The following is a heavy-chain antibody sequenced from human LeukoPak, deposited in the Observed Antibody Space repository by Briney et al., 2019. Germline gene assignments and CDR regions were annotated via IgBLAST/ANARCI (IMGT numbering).Heavy chain of an antibody. CDR2: IYHSGST. CDR1: GGSISSGGYS. J-gene: IGHJ5*02. V-gene: IGHV4-30-2*01. CDR3: ARHLRTNWFDP. Sequence: SGTLSLTCAVSGGSISSGGYSWSWIRQPPGKGLEWIGYIYHSGSTYYNPSLKSRVTISVDRSKNQFSPKLSSVTAADTAVYYCARHLRTNWFDPWGQGTLVTVSS.